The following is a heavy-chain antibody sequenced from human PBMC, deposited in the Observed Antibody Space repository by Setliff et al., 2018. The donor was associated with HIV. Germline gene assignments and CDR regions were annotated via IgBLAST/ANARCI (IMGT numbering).Heavy chain of an antibody. J-gene: IGHJ4*02. Sequence: ASVKVSCKTSGYTFSDYDVAWVRQAPGQGLEWMGWISGYSGQTSYAQNFQGRVTMTTDTSTNTAYLELRGLRSDDTAIYYCAREHGTSWPYFDFWGQGTLVTVSS. CDR1: GYTFSDYD. CDR3: AREHGTSWPYFDF. CDR2: ISGYSGQT. V-gene: IGHV1-18*01.